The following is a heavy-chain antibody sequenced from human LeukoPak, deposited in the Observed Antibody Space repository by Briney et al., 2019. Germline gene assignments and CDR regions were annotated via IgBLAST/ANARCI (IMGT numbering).Heavy chain of an antibody. CDR1: GFTFSSYA. Sequence: PGGSLRLSCAASGFTFSSYAMSWVRQAPGKGLEWVASINSDGSEGYYADVVKGRFTISRGNAKNSLYLQINSLRAEDTAVYYCARSSYSSSSSVWGQGTMVTVSS. D-gene: IGHD6-6*01. CDR2: INSDGSEG. CDR3: ARSSYSSSSSV. J-gene: IGHJ3*01. V-gene: IGHV3-7*03.